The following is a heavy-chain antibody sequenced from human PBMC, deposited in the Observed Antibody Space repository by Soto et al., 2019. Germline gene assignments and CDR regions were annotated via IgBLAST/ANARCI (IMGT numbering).Heavy chain of an antibody. J-gene: IGHJ4*02. CDR3: AKGGYNYGFLFDC. V-gene: IGHV3-23*05. D-gene: IGHD5-18*01. Sequence: GGSLRLSCAASGFTFSTYAMSWVRQAPGKGLEWVSTIDNSGGITYYADSVKGRFTISRDNSKNTLYLQMNSLRAEDTAVYYCAKGGYNYGFLFDCWGQGTLV. CDR2: IDNSGGIT. CDR1: GFTFSTYA.